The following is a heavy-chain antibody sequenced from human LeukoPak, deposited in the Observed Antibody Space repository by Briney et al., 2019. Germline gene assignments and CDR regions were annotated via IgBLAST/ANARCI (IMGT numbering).Heavy chain of an antibody. J-gene: IGHJ4*02. V-gene: IGHV3-23*01. CDR2: ISGSGGST. D-gene: IGHD6-13*01. CDR1: GFTFSSYA. CDR3: AILDCRSSSCGYFDY. Sequence: GGSLRLSCAASGFTFSSYAMSWVRQAPGKGLEWVSAISGSGGSTYYADSVKGRFTISRDNSKNTLYLQMNSLRAEDTAVYYCAILDCRSSSCGYFDYWGQGTLVTVSS.